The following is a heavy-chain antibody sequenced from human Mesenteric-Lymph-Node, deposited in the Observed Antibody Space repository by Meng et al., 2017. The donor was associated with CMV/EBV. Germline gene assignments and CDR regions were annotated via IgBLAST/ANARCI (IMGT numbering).Heavy chain of an antibody. J-gene: IGHJ4*02. CDR3: ARDLMAVAGTGIDY. CDR2: INHSGST. CDR1: GGSFCGYY. Sequence: VYGGSFCGYYWSWIRQPPGKGLEWIGEINHSGSTNYNPSLKSRVTISVDTSKNQFSLKLSSVTAADTAVYYCARDLMAVAGTGIDYWGQGTLVTVSS. D-gene: IGHD6-19*01. V-gene: IGHV4-34*01.